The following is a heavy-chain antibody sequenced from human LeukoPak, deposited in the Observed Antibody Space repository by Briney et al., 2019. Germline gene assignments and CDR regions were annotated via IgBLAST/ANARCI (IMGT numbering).Heavy chain of an antibody. J-gene: IGHJ3*02. CDR1: GGSISSYY. CDR2: IYYSGST. Sequence: PSETLSLTCTVSGGSISSYYWSWIRQPPGKGLEWIGYIYYSGSTNYNPSLKSRVTISVDTSKNQFSLKLSSVTAADTAVYYCAKDYSSSSEGGLDAFDIWGQGTMVTVSS. D-gene: IGHD6-6*01. V-gene: IGHV4-59*12. CDR3: AKDYSSSSEGGLDAFDI.